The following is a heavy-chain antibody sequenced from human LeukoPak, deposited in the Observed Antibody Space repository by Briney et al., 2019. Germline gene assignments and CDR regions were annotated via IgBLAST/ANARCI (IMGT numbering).Heavy chain of an antibody. Sequence: KTGGSLRLSCVASGFTFSNAWMSWVRQAPGKGLEWIGRIRSLTNGGTADYAAPVTGIFTISRDDAKNTLYLQMNSLKTEDTAVYYCTSGIGSIDFWGQGTLVTVSS. CDR2: IRSLTNGGTA. CDR3: TSGIGSIDF. V-gene: IGHV3-15*01. J-gene: IGHJ4*02. CDR1: GFTFSNAW. D-gene: IGHD3-10*01.